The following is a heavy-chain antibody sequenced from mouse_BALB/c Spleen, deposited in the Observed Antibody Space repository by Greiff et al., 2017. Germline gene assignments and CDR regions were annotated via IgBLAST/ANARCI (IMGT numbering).Heavy chain of an antibody. CDR1: GYTFTDYA. Sequence: QVQLQQSGAELVRPGVSVKISCKGSGYTFTDYAMHWVKQSHAKSLEWIGVISTYYGDASYNQKFKGKATMTVDKSSSTAYMELARLTSEDSAIYYCARGFYYYGSSPHAMDYWGQGTSVTVSS. V-gene: IGHV1S137*01. CDR2: ISTYYGDA. J-gene: IGHJ4*01. CDR3: ARGFYYYGSSPHAMDY. D-gene: IGHD1-1*01.